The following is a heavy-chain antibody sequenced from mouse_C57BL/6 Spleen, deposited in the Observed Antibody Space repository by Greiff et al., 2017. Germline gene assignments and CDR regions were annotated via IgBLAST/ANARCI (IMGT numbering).Heavy chain of an antibody. V-gene: IGHV1-39*01. CDR2: INPNYGTT. CDR1: GYSFTDYN. J-gene: IGHJ2*01. CDR3: ATYYYGSVYFDY. D-gene: IGHD1-1*01. Sequence: EVQLQESGPELVKPGASVKISCKASGYSFTDYNMNWVKQSTGKSLEWIGVINPNYGTTSYNQKFKGKATLTVDQSSSTAYMQLNSLTSEDSAVYYCATYYYGSVYFDYWGQGTTLTVSS.